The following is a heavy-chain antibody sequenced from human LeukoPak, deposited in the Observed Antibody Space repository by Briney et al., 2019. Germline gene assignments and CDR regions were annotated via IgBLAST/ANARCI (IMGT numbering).Heavy chain of an antibody. J-gene: IGHJ4*02. V-gene: IGHV3-23*01. D-gene: IGHD3-9*01. CDR3: VKGARLALIDY. CDR2: IGTTNSDT. CDR1: GFSFSTLG. Sequence: SGGSLRLSCAASGFSFSTLGMSWVRQAPGEELVWVSSIGTTNSDTKYADSVKGRFTISRDNSKNTLYLQMNNLRAEDTAIYYCVKGARLALIDYWGQGTLVTVSS.